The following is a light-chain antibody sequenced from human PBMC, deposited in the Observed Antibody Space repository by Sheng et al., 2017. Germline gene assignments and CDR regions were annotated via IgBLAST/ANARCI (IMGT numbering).Light chain of an antibody. CDR2: DAS. J-gene: IGKJ4*01. CDR3: QQRSTWPLT. Sequence: EIVLTQSPATLSLSPGERATLSCRASQGISNYLAWYQQKLGQAPRLLISDASNRATGIPARFSGSGSGTDFTLTISSLEPEDFAVYYCQQRSTWPLTFGGGTKVEIK. CDR1: QGISNY. V-gene: IGKV3-11*01.